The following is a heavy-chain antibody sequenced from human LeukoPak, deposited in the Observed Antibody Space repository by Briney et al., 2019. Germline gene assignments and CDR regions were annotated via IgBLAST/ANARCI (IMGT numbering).Heavy chain of an antibody. D-gene: IGHD1-26*01. J-gene: IGHJ1*01. V-gene: IGHV1-46*01. CDR3: ATQRILWELPRHFQH. Sequence: GASVKVSCKASGYTFTSYYMHWVRQAPGQGLEWMGIINPSGGSTSYAQKFQGRVTMTRDTSTSTVYMELSSLRSEDTAVYYCATQRILWELPRHFQHWGQGTLVTVSS. CDR1: GYTFTSYY. CDR2: INPSGGST.